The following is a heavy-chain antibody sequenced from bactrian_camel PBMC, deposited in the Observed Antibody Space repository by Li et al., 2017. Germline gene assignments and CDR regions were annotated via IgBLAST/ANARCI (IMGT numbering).Heavy chain of an antibody. CDR1: DDTFSRSC. CDR2: IKNSGDST. D-gene: IGHD1*01. CDR3: APKWVGPRRSRCA. Sequence: VQLVESGGGSVQNGGSLRLSCTASDDTFSRSCMGWFRQAPGKGLEWVAAIKNSGDSTYYADSVKGRFTASQDKAANKIHLHLTNLKPEDTAVYYCAPKWVGPRRSRCAWGQGTQVTVS. V-gene: IGHV3S40*01. J-gene: IGHJ4*01.